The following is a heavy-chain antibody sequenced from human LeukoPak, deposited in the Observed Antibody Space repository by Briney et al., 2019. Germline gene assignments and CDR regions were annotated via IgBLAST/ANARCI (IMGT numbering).Heavy chain of an antibody. J-gene: IGHJ4*02. CDR1: GFTFSSHS. D-gene: IGHD2-2*01. V-gene: IGHV3-21*01. CDR3: ARDLRQLPSYFDF. Sequence: GGSLRLSCAASGFTFSSHSMNWVRQAPGKGLEWVSSISSSSTYIYYADSVKGRFTISRDNAKNSLYLQMNSLRAEDTAVYFCARDLRQLPSYFDFWGQGTQVTVSS. CDR2: ISSSSTYI.